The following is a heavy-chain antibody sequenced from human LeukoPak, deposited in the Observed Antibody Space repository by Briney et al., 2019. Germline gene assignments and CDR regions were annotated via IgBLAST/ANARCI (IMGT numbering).Heavy chain of an antibody. CDR1: GVSITTNY. Sequence: SETLSLTCSVSGVSITTNYWSWIRQPPGKGLEWLGYIHHSGATSYNPSLKSRGTMSLDTSNNQFSLKVTSVTAADTAVYYCARSSAHSYGDFHFWGQGTLVTVSS. V-gene: IGHV4-59*01. CDR3: ARSSAHSYGDFHF. D-gene: IGHD5-18*01. J-gene: IGHJ4*02. CDR2: IHHSGAT.